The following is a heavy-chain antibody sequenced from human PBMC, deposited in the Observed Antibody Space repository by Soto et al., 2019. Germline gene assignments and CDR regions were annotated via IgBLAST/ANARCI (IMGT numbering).Heavy chain of an antibody. J-gene: IGHJ4*02. CDR1: GFAFSSYA. D-gene: IGHD6-19*01. CDR2: VSAGGGAT. V-gene: IGHV3-23*01. CDR3: TKDRSGGRAVGGFNY. Sequence: GGSLRLSCAASGFAFSSYAMNWVRQAPGKGLEWVSTVSAGGGATYYADSVKGRFTISRDNAKPTLSLQMNSLRAEDTAVYFCTKDRSGGRAVGGFNYWGQGTLVTVSS.